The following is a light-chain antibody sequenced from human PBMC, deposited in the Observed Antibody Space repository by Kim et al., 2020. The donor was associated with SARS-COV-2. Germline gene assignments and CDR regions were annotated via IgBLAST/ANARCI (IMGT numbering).Light chain of an antibody. CDR2: GAS. V-gene: IGKV3-20*01. CDR3: LQYGSSPLT. J-gene: IGKJ4*01. CDR1: QSVISSY. Sequence: DIVLTQSPGTLSLSPGERATLSCRAGQSVISSYLAWYQQRPGQAPRLLIYGASSRATGIPDRFSGSGCGTDFTLTISRLEPEDFAVYYCLQYGSSPLTFGGGTTMGIK.